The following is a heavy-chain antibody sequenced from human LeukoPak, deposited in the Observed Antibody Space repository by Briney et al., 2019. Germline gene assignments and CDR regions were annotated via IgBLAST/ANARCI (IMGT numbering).Heavy chain of an antibody. CDR2: IRYDGSNK. Sequence: GGSLRLSCAASGFTFSSYGMHWVRQAPGKGLEWVAFIRYDGSNKYYADSVKGRFSISRDNSKNTLYLQMNSLRAEDTAVYYCATDRTKSSGWPDYYYYYYMDVWGKGTTVTISS. J-gene: IGHJ6*03. D-gene: IGHD6-19*01. CDR1: GFTFSSYG. V-gene: IGHV3-30*02. CDR3: ATDRTKSSGWPDYYYYYYMDV.